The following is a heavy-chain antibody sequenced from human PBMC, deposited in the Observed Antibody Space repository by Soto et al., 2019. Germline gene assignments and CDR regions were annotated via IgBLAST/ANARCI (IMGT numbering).Heavy chain of an antibody. J-gene: IGHJ6*02. CDR3: ERGTNWNYSYYGVDV. CDR2: FYSSGSA. D-gene: IGHD1-20*01. Sequence: ETLSVTCPGSGDSISSYYVSWIRQPSGKGLEWIGRFYSSGSANYNPSLQSRVTMSIDTSKNQFSLKLSSVTAADTAVYYCERGTNWNYSYYGVDVWGQGTKVTVYS. V-gene: IGHV4-4*07. CDR1: GDSISSYY.